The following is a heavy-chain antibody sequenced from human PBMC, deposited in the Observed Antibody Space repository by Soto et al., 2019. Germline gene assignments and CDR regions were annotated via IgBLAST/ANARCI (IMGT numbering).Heavy chain of an antibody. V-gene: IGHV4-31*03. CDR2: IYYSGST. CDR1: GGSISSGGYY. Sequence: SETLSLTCTVSGGSISSGGYYWSWIRQHPGKGLEWIGYIYYSGSTYYNPSLKSRVTISVDTSKNQFSLKLSSVTAADTAVYYCAREGFVNYYGMDVWGQGTTVTVS. J-gene: IGHJ6*02. CDR3: AREGFVNYYGMDV.